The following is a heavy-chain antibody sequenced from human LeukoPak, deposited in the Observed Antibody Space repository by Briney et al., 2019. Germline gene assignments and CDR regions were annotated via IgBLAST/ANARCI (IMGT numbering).Heavy chain of an antibody. J-gene: IGHJ4*02. CDR1: GYTFTSYG. CDR3: ARERTPGSGYGVDY. CDR2: INPNINGT. V-gene: IGHV1-2*02. Sequence: ASVKLSCKASGYTFTSYGISWVRQAPGQGLEWMGWINPNINGTNYAQKFQGRVTMTGYRSISTAYMELSRLRSDDTAVYYCARERTPGSGYGVDYWGQGTVVTVSS. D-gene: IGHD6-25*01.